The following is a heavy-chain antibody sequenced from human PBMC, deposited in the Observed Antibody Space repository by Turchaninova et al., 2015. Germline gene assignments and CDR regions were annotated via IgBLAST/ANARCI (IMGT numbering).Heavy chain of an antibody. J-gene: IGHJ4*02. V-gene: IGHV3-15*01. CDR2: IKRKNNGGTT. CDR1: GFTFSNAW. D-gene: IGHD1-26*01. Sequence: EVQLEESGGGLVKPGGSLRLSCAASGFTFSNAWISWVRTAPGKGLEWVGSIKRKNNGGTTDYAAPVKGRFTISRDDSKTPLYLQMNSLIIEDTAVDYCTTRNLGDWGQGTLVTVSS. CDR3: TTRNLGD.